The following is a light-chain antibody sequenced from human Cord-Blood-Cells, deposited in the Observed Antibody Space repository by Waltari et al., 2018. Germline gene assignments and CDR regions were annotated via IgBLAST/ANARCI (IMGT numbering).Light chain of an antibody. CDR1: QSISSY. CDR2: AAS. V-gene: IGKV1-39*01. J-gene: IGKJ1*01. Sequence: DLPMTTSPYPLSVSVGATLTITCRASQSISSYLTWYQQKPGKAPKLRIYAASSLQSGVPSRFSGSGSGTDFTLTISSLQPEDFATYYCQQSYSTPRTFGQGTKVEIK. CDR3: QQSYSTPRT.